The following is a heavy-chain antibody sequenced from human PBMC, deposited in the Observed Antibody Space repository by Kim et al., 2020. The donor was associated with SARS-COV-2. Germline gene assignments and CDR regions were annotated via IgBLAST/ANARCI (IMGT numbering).Heavy chain of an antibody. Sequence: GESLKISCKGSGYSFTSYWIGWVHQMPGKGLEWMGIIYPGDSDTRYSPSFQGQVTISADKSISTAYLQWSSLKASDTAMYYCARPPPRRLDAFDIWGQGTMVTVSS. J-gene: IGHJ3*02. V-gene: IGHV5-51*07. CDR1: GYSFTSYW. CDR3: ARPPPRRLDAFDI. CDR2: IYPGDSDT.